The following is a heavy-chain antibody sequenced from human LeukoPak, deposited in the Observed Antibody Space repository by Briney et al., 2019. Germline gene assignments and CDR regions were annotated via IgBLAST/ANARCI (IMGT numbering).Heavy chain of an antibody. D-gene: IGHD1-26*01. CDR1: GGSFSGYY. CDR3: ARATYSGSHKVGY. CDR2: NNHSGST. V-gene: IGHV4-34*01. Sequence: SETLSLTCAVYGGSFSGYYWSWIRQPPGKGLEWIGENNHSGSTNYNPSLKSRVTISVDTSKNQFSLKLSPVTAADTAVYYCARATYSGSHKVGYWGQGTLVTVSS. J-gene: IGHJ4*02.